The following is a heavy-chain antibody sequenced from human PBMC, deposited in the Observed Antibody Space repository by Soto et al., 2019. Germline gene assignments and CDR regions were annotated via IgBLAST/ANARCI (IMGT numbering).Heavy chain of an antibody. CDR3: ARDFCGGDCYHFDY. J-gene: IGHJ4*02. V-gene: IGHV3-33*01. CDR2: IWYDGSKS. CDR1: RFTFSRYG. Sequence: QPGGSLRLSCAASRFTFSRYGMHWVRQAPGKGLEWVAVIWYDGSKSYYADSVKGRFTISRDNSKNTLYLQMNSLRAEDTAVYYCARDFCGGDCYHFDYWGQGTLVTVSS. D-gene: IGHD2-21*02.